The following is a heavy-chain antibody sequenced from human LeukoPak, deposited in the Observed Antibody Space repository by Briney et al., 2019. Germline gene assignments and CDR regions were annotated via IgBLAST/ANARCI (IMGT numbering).Heavy chain of an antibody. J-gene: IGHJ5*02. CDR2: FDPEDGET. V-gene: IGHV1-24*01. D-gene: IGHD3-10*01. CDR1: GYTLTELS. CDR3: ATVLWFGELLDNWFDP. Sequence: GASVKVSCKVSGYTLTELSMHWVRQAPGKGLEWMGGFDPEDGETIYAQKFQGRVTMTEDTSTDTAYVELSSLRSEDTAVYYCATVLWFGELLDNWFDPWGQGTLVTVSS.